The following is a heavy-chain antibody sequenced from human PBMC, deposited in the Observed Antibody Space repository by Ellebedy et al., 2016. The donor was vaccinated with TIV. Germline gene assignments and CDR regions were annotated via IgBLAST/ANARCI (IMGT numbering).Heavy chain of an antibody. V-gene: IGHV3-21*05. Sequence: GGSLRLXXAASGFTFRSYAMHWVRQAPGRGLKWVSYISSTGTYTYTADSLKGRFTISRDNAKNSLYLQMNSLRAEDTAVYYCARFREPGYWGQGTLVTVSS. D-gene: IGHD1-14*01. CDR1: GFTFRSYA. CDR3: ARFREPGY. CDR2: ISSTGTYT. J-gene: IGHJ4*02.